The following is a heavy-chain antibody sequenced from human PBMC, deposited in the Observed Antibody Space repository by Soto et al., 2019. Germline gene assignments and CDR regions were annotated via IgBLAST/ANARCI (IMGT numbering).Heavy chain of an antibody. V-gene: IGHV4-59*01. D-gene: IGHD1-1*01. J-gene: IGHJ4*02. CDR2: IYYSGST. Sequence: ETLSLTCTVSGGSISSYCWSWIRQPPGKGLEWIGYIYYSGSTDYNPSLKSRVTTLVDTSKNQFSPKLSSVTAADTAVYYCARDKLGRQFDYWGQGTQVTVSS. CDR3: ARDKLGRQFDY. CDR1: GGSISSYC.